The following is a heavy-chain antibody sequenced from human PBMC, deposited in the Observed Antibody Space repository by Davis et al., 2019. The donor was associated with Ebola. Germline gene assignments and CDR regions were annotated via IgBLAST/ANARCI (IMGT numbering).Heavy chain of an antibody. CDR2: IKQDGSEK. Sequence: GESLKISCAASGFTFSSYWMSWVRQAPGKGLEWVANIKQDGSEKYYVDSVKGRFTISRDNAKNSLYLQMNSLRAEDTAVYYCAKGFLETYYDFWSGPGYWGQGTLVTVSS. D-gene: IGHD3-3*01. V-gene: IGHV3-7*01. CDR3: AKGFLETYYDFWSGPGY. J-gene: IGHJ4*02. CDR1: GFTFSSYW.